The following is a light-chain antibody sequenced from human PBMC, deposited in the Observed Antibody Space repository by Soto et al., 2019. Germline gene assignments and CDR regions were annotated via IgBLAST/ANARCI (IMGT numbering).Light chain of an antibody. CDR2: GAT. CDR1: QSVSSSY. V-gene: IGKV3-20*01. J-gene: IGKJ2*01. Sequence: EIVLTQSPGTLSLSPGERATLSCRASQSVSSSYLAWYQQKTGQAPRLLIYGATTRATGMPDRFSGSGSGTDFTLTISRLEPADFAVNYCQQYDTSPLYTFGQGTKLEIK. CDR3: QQYDTSPLYT.